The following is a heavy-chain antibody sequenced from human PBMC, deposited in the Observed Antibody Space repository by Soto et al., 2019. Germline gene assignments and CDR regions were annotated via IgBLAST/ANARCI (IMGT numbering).Heavy chain of an antibody. Sequence: QVQLQESGPGLVKPSETLSLSCTVSGGSISSYHWSWIRQTPGKGLEWIGYVHYSWGSNYNPALKSRVAISLDTSKSQFSLKLTSVPATDTAVYYCARQGFGALHGVVDVWGQGTTVTVSS. D-gene: IGHD3-10*01. CDR2: VHYSWGS. V-gene: IGHV4-59*08. J-gene: IGHJ6*02. CDR3: ARQGFGALHGVVDV. CDR1: GGSISSYH.